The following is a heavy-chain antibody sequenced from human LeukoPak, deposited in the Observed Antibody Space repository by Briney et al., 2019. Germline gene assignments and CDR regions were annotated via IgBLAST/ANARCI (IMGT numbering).Heavy chain of an antibody. CDR3: ARHAYRGVAHKKYYYYYYMDV. D-gene: IGHD3-10*01. J-gene: IGHJ6*03. CDR2: MYYSGST. V-gene: IGHV4-59*08. Sequence: PSETLSLTCTVSGGSISSYYWSWIRQPPGKGLEWIAYMYYSGSTNYNPSLKSRITISLDTSKNQFSLKLSSVTAADTAVYYCARHAYRGVAHKKYYYYYYMDVWGKGTTVTISS. CDR1: GGSISSYY.